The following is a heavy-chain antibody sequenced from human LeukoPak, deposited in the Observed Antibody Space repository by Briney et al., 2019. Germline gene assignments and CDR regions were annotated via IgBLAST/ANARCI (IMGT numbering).Heavy chain of an antibody. J-gene: IGHJ5*02. CDR3: ARDNGEWRLNWFDH. D-gene: IGHD2-8*01. CDR2: ISYDGSNK. CDR1: GFTFSSYA. Sequence: GRSLRLSCAASGFTFSSYAMHWVRQAPGKGLEWVAVISYDGSNKYYADSVKGRFTISRDNSKNTLYLQMNSLRAEDTAVYYCARDNGEWRLNWFDHWGQGTLVTVSS. V-gene: IGHV3-30-3*01.